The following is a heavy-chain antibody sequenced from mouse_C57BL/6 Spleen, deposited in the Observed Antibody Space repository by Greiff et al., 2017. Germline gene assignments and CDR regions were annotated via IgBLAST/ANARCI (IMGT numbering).Heavy chain of an antibody. CDR3: ARGKTWGHAMDY. J-gene: IGHJ4*01. CDR1: GYAFTNYL. V-gene: IGHV1-54*01. CDR2: INPGSGGT. Sequence: QVQLQQSGAELVRPGTSVKVSCKASGYAFTNYLIEWVKQRPGQGLEWIGVINPGSGGTNYNEKFKGKATLTADKSSSTAYMQLSSLTSEDSAVYFCARGKTWGHAMDYWGQGTSVTVSS.